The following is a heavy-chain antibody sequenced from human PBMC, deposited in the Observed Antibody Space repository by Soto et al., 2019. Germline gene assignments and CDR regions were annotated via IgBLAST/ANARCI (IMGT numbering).Heavy chain of an antibody. CDR1: GGSISSYY. CDR2: IYYSGST. J-gene: IGHJ6*02. Sequence: SETLSLTCTVSGGSISSYYWSWIRQPPGKGLEWIGYIYYSGSTNYNPSLKSRVTISVDTSKNQFSLKLSSVTAADTAVYYCARDQLGPYGMDVWGQGTTVTVSS. V-gene: IGHV4-59*01. CDR3: ARDQLGPYGMDV. D-gene: IGHD1-1*01.